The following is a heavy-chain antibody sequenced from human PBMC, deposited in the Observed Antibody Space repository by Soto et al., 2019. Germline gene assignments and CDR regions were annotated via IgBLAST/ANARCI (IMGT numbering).Heavy chain of an antibody. CDR1: GFTFSHYT. V-gene: IGHV3-64*07. Sequence: DVQLVESGGGLVQPGGSLRLSCAVSGFTFSHYTMHWFRQAPGKRLEYVSAISSDGGTTYYADSVKGRFSISRDNSKNTLYLQMGSLRSEDMGLYYCARADAVTTTLTIHYFFDFWGQGTLVNVSS. J-gene: IGHJ4*02. CDR3: ARADAVTTTLTIHYFFDF. D-gene: IGHD4-17*01. CDR2: ISSDGGTT.